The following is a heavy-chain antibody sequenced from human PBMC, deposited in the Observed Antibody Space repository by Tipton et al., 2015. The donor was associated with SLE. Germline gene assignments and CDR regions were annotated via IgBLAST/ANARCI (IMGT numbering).Heavy chain of an antibody. D-gene: IGHD3-22*01. CDR1: GGSINAYY. Sequence: TLSLICTVSGGSINAYYWTWIRQPPGKGLEYIGYVYSSGGSDYNPSLSGRVTISFDTSKNQFSLRLTSATAADTAVYYCARVGHGFDSSGYNSRYYYYMDVWGKGTTVTVSS. J-gene: IGHJ6*03. CDR2: VYSSGGS. V-gene: IGHV4-59*01. CDR3: ARVGHGFDSSGYNSRYYYYMDV.